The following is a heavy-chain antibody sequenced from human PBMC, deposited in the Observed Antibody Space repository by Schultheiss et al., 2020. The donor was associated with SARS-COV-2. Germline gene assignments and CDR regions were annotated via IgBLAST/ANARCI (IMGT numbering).Heavy chain of an antibody. CDR3: ARDASLSWSGENYGMDV. CDR1: GYTLTELS. Sequence: ASVKVSCKVSGYTLTELSIHWVRQAPGKGLEWMGGFDPEDGETIYAQKFQGRVTMTEDTSTDTAYMELSSLRSEDTAVYYCARDASLSWSGENYGMDVWGQGTTVTVSS. V-gene: IGHV1-24*01. CDR2: FDPEDGET. D-gene: IGHD3-3*01. J-gene: IGHJ6*02.